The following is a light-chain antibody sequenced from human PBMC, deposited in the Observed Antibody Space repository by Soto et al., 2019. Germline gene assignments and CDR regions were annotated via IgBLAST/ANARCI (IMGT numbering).Light chain of an antibody. Sequence: QSVLTQPPSVTGAPGQRVTISCTGNNSNIGAGSGVNWYQQFPDKAPKLLIYANTHRPSGVTDRFSGSTSATSASLAITGLQPQDEADYYCQSFDSSLTGLIFGGGTKLTVL. CDR2: ANT. CDR3: QSFDSSLTGLI. CDR1: NSNIGAGSG. J-gene: IGLJ2*01. V-gene: IGLV1-40*01.